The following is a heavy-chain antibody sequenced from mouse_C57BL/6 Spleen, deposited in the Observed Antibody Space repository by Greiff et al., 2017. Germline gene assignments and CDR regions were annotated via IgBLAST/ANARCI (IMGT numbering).Heavy chain of an antibody. CDR1: GYAFSSYW. Sequence: VQLVESGAELVKPGASVKISCKASGYAFSSYWMNWVKQRPGKGLEWIGQIYPGDGDNNYNGKFKGKATLTADKSSSTAYMQLSSLTSEDSAVYFCARGDSSGLAWFAYWGQGTLVTVSA. CDR2: IYPGDGDN. CDR3: ARGDSSGLAWFAY. V-gene: IGHV1-80*01. D-gene: IGHD3-2*02. J-gene: IGHJ3*01.